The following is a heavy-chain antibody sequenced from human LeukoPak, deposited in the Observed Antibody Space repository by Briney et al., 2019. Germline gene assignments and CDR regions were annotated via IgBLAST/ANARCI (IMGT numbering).Heavy chain of an antibody. CDR3: ARXLXLWXGEERSDAFDI. CDR1: GGSISSGGYS. J-gene: IGHJ3*02. D-gene: IGHD3-10*01. V-gene: IGHV4-30-2*01. CDR2: IYHSGST. Sequence: PSQTLSLTCAVSGGSISSGGYSWSWIRQPPGKGLEWIGYIYHSGSTYYNPSLKSRVTISVDRSKNQFSLKLSSVTAADTAVYYXARXLXLWXGEERSDAFDIWGQGTMVTVSS.